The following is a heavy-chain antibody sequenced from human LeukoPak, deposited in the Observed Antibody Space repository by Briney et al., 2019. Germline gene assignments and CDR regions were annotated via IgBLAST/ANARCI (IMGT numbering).Heavy chain of an antibody. J-gene: IGHJ6*03. Sequence: GGSLTLSCAASGFTVSTNYMSWVRQAPGKGLEWVANIKQDGSEKYYMDSGKGSFTMYRDNAKNSLYLQMNSLRGEDTAVYYCARDIVVVVAATWYYYYYMDVWGKGTTVTISS. D-gene: IGHD2-15*01. CDR1: GFTVSTNY. CDR2: IKQDGSEK. V-gene: IGHV3-7*01. CDR3: ARDIVVVVAATWYYYYYMDV.